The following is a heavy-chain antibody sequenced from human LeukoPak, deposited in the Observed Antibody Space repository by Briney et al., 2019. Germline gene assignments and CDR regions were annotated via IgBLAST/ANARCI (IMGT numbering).Heavy chain of an antibody. CDR3: ARADYGGNRFDY. Sequence: PSETLSLTCAVYGGFISGYYWSWIRQPPGKGLEWIGYIYRSGSTNYNPPLKSRVTISVDTSRNQFSLRLSSVTAADTAVYYRARADYGGNRFDYWGRGTLLTVSS. CDR1: GGFISGYY. V-gene: IGHV4-59*01. J-gene: IGHJ4*02. CDR2: IYRSGST. D-gene: IGHD4-23*01.